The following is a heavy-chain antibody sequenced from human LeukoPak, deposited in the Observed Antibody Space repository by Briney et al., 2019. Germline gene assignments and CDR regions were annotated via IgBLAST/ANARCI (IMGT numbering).Heavy chain of an antibody. CDR2: ISSNGGYT. D-gene: IGHD6-19*01. J-gene: IGHJ4*02. CDR1: GFTFSTSA. V-gene: IGHV3-64*01. CDR3: AKGFSGWYFDY. Sequence: GGSLRLSCAASGFTFSTSAMHWVRQAPGKGLEYVSAISSNGGYTYYANSVKGRFTISRDNSKNTLYLQMNSLRAEDTAVYYCAKGFSGWYFDYWGQGTLVTVSS.